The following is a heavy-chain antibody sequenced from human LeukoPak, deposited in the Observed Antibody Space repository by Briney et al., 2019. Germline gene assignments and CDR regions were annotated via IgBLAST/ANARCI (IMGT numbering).Heavy chain of an antibody. CDR2: ISNEGGGT. J-gene: IGHJ4*02. V-gene: IGHV3-23*01. Sequence: GGSLRLSCAASGFIFNNYGLVWVRQAPGKGLEWVSAISNEGGGTTYADFVKGRFSVSRDNSKNTLFLQMNSLRAEDTALYYCAKGSSGYFFDLWGQGTLVTVSS. CDR1: GFIFNNYG. D-gene: IGHD3-22*01. CDR3: AKGSSGYFFDL.